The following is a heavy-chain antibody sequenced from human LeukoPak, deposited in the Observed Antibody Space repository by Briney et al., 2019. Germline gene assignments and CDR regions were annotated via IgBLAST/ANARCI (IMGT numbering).Heavy chain of an antibody. CDR3: AKDMGGGRGELLFGYFDY. J-gene: IGHJ4*02. D-gene: IGHD2-21*02. CDR2: ISWSSGSI. Sequence: GGSLRLSCAASGFTFDVYAMHGARHAPGKGLEWVSGISWSSGSIGHADSVKGLFTISRDNAKNSLYLQMNSLRAEDAALYYCAKDMGGGRGELLFGYFDYWGQGTLVTVSS. CDR1: GFTFDVYA. V-gene: IGHV3-9*01.